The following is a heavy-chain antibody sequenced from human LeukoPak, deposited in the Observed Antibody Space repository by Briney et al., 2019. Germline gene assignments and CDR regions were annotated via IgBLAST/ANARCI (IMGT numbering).Heavy chain of an antibody. CDR2: LSSSGYYI. V-gene: IGHV3-21*01. J-gene: IGHJ4*02. Sequence: GGSLRLSCAASGFTFSSYSMNWVPQAPGKGLEGVSSLSSSGYYIYYADSVKGRFTISRDNAKDSLYLEMNSLRAEDTAFYYCARVYSLGFWSGYYVGWGQGNLVTVSS. D-gene: IGHD3-3*01. CDR3: ARVYSLGFWSGYYVG. CDR1: GFTFSSYS.